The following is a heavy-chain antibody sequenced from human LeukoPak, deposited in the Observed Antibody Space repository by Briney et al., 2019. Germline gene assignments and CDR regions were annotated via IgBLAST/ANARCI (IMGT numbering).Heavy chain of an antibody. D-gene: IGHD1-26*01. CDR1: GYTFTSYY. J-gene: IGHJ5*02. V-gene: IGHV1-46*01. CDR2: INPSGGST. CDR3: ARKLLLAGYWFDP. Sequence: ASVKVSCKASGYTFTSYYMHWVRQAPGEGLEWMGIINPSGGSTSYAQKFQGRVTMTRDTSISTAYMELSRLRSDDTAVYYCARKLLLAGYWFDPWGQGTLVTVSS.